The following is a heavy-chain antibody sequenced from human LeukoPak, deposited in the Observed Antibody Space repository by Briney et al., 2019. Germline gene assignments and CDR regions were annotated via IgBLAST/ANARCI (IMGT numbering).Heavy chain of an antibody. Sequence: PGGSLRLSCAASGFTFDDYAMHWVRQAPGKGLEWVSGISWNSGSIGYADSVKGRFTISRDNAKNSLYLQMNSLRAEDTALYYCAKSMDLRYSSGYNDYWGQGTLVTVSS. J-gene: IGHJ4*02. CDR1: GFTFDDYA. CDR3: AKSMDLRYSSGYNDY. D-gene: IGHD3-22*01. CDR2: ISWNSGSI. V-gene: IGHV3-9*01.